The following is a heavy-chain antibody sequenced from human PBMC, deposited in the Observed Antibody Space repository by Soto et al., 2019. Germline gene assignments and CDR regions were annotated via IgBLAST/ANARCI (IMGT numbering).Heavy chain of an antibody. CDR2: IYWDDDK. CDR3: AHSVVAGLGYYFDY. CDR1: GFSLSSTRVA. D-gene: IGHD6-19*01. Sequence: QITLKESGPTLVKPTQTLTLTCTFSGFSLSSTRVAVGWIRQPPGKALEWLALIYWDDDKRYSPFLKSRLTITKATSKTPVVLTMTNMDPVDTATYYCAHSVVAGLGYYFDYWGQGTLVTVSS. V-gene: IGHV2-5*02. J-gene: IGHJ4*02.